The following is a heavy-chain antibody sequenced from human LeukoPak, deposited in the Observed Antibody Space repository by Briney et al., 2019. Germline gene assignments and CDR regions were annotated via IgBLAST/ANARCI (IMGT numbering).Heavy chain of an antibody. Sequence: SETLSLTCAVYGGSFSGYYWSWIRQPPGKGLEWIGEINHSGSTNYNPSLKSQVTISVDTSKNQFSLKLSSVTAADTAVYYCAILNIAAARGWFDPWGQGTLVTVSS. CDR2: INHSGST. CDR1: GGSFSGYY. J-gene: IGHJ5*02. D-gene: IGHD6-13*01. CDR3: AILNIAAARGWFDP. V-gene: IGHV4-34*01.